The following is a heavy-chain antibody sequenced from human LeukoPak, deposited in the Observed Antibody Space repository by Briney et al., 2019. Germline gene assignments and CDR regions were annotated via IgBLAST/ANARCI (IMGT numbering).Heavy chain of an antibody. CDR1: GFTFSSYA. CDR3: ASTMVRGVQQDY. V-gene: IGHV3-23*01. CDR2: ISGSGGST. Sequence: PGGSLRLSCVASGFTFSSYAMSWVRQAPGKGLEWVSAISGSGGSTYYADSVKGRFTISRDNSKNTLYLQMNSLRAEDTAVYYCASTMVRGVQQDYWGQGTLVTVSS. J-gene: IGHJ4*02. D-gene: IGHD3-10*01.